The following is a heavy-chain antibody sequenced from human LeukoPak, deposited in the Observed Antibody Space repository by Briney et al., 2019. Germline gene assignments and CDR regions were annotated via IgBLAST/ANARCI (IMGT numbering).Heavy chain of an antibody. Sequence: GGSLRLSCAASGFIFDDYAMHWVRQAPGKGLEWVSGISWNSGSIGYADSVKGRFTISRDNAKNSLYLQMNSLRAEDTALYYCAKDIAAAGTGWYFDLWGRGTLVTVSS. CDR3: AKDIAAAGTGWYFDL. V-gene: IGHV3-9*01. D-gene: IGHD6-13*01. J-gene: IGHJ2*01. CDR2: ISWNSGSI. CDR1: GFIFDDYA.